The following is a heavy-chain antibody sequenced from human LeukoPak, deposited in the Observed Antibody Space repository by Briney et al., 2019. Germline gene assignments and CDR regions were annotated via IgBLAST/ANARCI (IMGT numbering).Heavy chain of an antibody. CDR1: GFTFNSYA. J-gene: IGHJ4*02. Sequence: GGSLRLSCAASGFTFNSYAMSWVRQAPGKGLEWVSTISGLGGNTYYADSVKGRFTISRDNSKNTLYLQMNSLRAEDTAVYYCARLRDYGVNFDYWGQGTLVTVSS. CDR2: ISGLGGNT. D-gene: IGHD4-17*01. CDR3: ARLRDYGVNFDY. V-gene: IGHV3-23*01.